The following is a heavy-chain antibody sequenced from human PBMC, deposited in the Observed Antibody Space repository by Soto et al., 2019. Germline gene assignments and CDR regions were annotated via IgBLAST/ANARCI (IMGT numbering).Heavy chain of an antibody. D-gene: IGHD3-10*01. J-gene: IGHJ4*02. V-gene: IGHV1-69*13. CDR2: IIPFFGTA. CDR1: GGTFSSYA. CDR3: WGRLLSLVRGVIAFFDY. Sequence: ASVKVSCKASGGTFSSYAISWVRQAPGQGLEWMGGIIPFFGTAHYPQNFQGRVTITADESTSTAYMELSSLTSEDTAVYYCWGRLLSLVRGVIAFFDYWGQGTLVTVSS.